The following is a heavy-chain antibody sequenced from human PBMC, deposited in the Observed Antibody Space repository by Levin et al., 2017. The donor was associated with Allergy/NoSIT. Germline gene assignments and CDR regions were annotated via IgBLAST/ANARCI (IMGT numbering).Heavy chain of an antibody. J-gene: IGHJ4*02. CDR3: VSYRDGPYIPIAY. V-gene: IGHV3-23*01. CDR2: ISGNSRVI. Sequence: GASVKVSCVVSGFTFSNYAMSWIRQTPDKGLEWISIISGNSRVIYYADSVRGRFTISRDNSKNTLYLQMSSLRVEDTALYYCVSYRDGPYIPIAYWGQGTLVTVSS. CDR1: GFTFSNYA. D-gene: IGHD2-21*01.